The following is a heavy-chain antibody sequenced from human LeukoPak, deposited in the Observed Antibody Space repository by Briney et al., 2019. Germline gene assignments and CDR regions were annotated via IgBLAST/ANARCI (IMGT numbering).Heavy chain of an antibody. V-gene: IGHV1-2*02. CDR3: SKVSRNWVPKYYFDY. CDR2: INPNSGGT. Sequence: ASVKVSCKASGYTFTGYYMHWVRQAPGQGLEWMGWINPNSGGTNYAQKFQGRVTMTRDTSISTAYMELSRLRSDDTAVYYCSKVSRNWVPKYYFDYWGQGTLVTVSS. D-gene: IGHD7-27*01. CDR1: GYTFTGYY. J-gene: IGHJ4*02.